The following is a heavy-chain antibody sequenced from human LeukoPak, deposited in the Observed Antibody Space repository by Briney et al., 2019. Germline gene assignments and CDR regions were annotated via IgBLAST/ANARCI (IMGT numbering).Heavy chain of an antibody. Sequence: SGTLSLTCGVSGGSITNTNYWTCVRQPPGKGLEWIGEVNLQGSTNYNPSLMGRVAISVDKSENHISLQLTSVTAADTAVYYCAREGGPYRPLDYSGQGTLVTVSS. CDR1: GGSITNTNY. CDR3: AREGGPYRPLDY. CDR2: VNLQGST. J-gene: IGHJ4*02. V-gene: IGHV4-4*02.